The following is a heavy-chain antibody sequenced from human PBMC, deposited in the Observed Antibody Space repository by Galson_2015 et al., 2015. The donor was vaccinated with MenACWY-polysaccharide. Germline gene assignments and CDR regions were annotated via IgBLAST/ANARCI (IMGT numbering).Heavy chain of an antibody. CDR2: IYPGDSDS. Sequence: AAVKMPGEFLKISCKGSGYDFTTYWIAWVRQMPGKGLEWMGIIYPGDSDSTYSPSFQGQVTFSVDKSITTAYLQWASLKASDTAIYYCARLTGPYSYYFYYMDVWGKGTTVTVSS. CDR1: GYDFTTYW. J-gene: IGHJ6*03. D-gene: IGHD3-9*01. V-gene: IGHV5-51*01. CDR3: ARLTGPYSYYFYYMDV.